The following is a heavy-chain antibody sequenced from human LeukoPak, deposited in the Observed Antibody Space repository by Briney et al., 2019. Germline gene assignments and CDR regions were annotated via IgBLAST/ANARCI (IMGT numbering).Heavy chain of an antibody. CDR3: AKPYYDSSGYYFDY. V-gene: IGHV3-30*18. CDR1: GFTFSSYG. Sequence: GGSLRLSCAASGFTFSSYGMHWVRQAPGKGLEWVAVISYDGSNKYYADSVKGRFTISRDNSKNTLYLQTNSLRAEDTAVYYCAKPYYDSSGYYFDYWGQGTLVTVSS. CDR2: ISYDGSNK. D-gene: IGHD3-22*01. J-gene: IGHJ4*02.